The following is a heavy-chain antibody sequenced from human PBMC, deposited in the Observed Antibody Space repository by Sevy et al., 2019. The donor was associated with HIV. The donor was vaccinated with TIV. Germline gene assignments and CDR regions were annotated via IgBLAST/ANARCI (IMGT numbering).Heavy chain of an antibody. CDR2: INPNSGGT. J-gene: IGHJ4*02. CDR1: GYTFTGYY. D-gene: IGHD1-1*01. CDR3: ARGGVYNWNDLDY. Sequence: GPVKVSCKASGYTFTGYYMHWVRQAPRQGLERRGRINPNSGGTNYAQKFQGRVTMTRDTSISTAYMELSRLQSNDTAVYYRARGGVYNWNDLDYWGQGTLVTVSS. V-gene: IGHV1-2*06.